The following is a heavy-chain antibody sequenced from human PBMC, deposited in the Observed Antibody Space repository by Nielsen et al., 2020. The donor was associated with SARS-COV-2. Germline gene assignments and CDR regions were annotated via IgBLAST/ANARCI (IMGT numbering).Heavy chain of an antibody. CDR2: ISAST. V-gene: IGHV3-23*01. J-gene: IGHJ6*02. CDR3: ARAGALSSSWYSMDF. Sequence: GESLKISCVVSGFTISTYAMSWVRQAPGKGLEWVSAISASTYYADSVKGRFTISRDNSKNTLYLQMNSLGAGDTAVYYCARAGALSSSWYSMDFWGQGTTVTVSS. D-gene: IGHD6-13*01. CDR1: GFTISTYA.